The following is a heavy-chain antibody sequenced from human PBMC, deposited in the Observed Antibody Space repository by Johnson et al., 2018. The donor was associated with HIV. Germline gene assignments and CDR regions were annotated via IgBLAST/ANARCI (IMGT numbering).Heavy chain of an antibody. CDR3: AGYSSSWYDAFDI. CDR1: GFTFRNYW. Sequence: VQLVESGGGLVQPGGTLRLSCVVSGFTFRNYWMEWVRQAPGKGLVWVSRISTDGGRTTYADSVKGRFTISRDNAKNSLYLQMNSLRAEDTALYFCAGYSSSWYDAFDIWGQGTMVTVSS. V-gene: IGHV3-74*02. D-gene: IGHD6-13*01. J-gene: IGHJ3*02. CDR2: ISTDGGRT.